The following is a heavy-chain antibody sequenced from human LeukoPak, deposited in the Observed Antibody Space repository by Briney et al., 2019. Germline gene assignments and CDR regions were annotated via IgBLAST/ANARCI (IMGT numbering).Heavy chain of an antibody. CDR2: IYYSGST. V-gene: IGHV4-59*08. D-gene: IGHD1-14*01. CDR1: GGSFGTYY. CDR3: ARRAGEAWFDP. Sequence: SETLSLTCTVSGGSFGTYYWSWIRQPPGKGLEWIGDIYYSGSTYYNPSLKSRVTISVDTSKNQFSLKLSSVTAADTAVYYCARRAGEAWFDPWGQGTLVTVSS. J-gene: IGHJ5*02.